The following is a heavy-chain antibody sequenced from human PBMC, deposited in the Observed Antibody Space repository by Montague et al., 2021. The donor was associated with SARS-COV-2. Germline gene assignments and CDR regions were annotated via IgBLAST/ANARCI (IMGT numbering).Heavy chain of an antibody. Sequence: SLRLSCAASRFTFSSYSMNWVRQAPGKGLEWVSGITWNGISTGYVDSVKGRFTISRDNAKKSLYLEMNSLRDEDTALYYCTRGFRGGPFDCWGQGTLVTVSS. D-gene: IGHD3-10*01. V-gene: IGHV3-20*04. CDR3: TRGFRGGPFDC. CDR1: RFTFSSYS. CDR2: ITWNGIST. J-gene: IGHJ4*02.